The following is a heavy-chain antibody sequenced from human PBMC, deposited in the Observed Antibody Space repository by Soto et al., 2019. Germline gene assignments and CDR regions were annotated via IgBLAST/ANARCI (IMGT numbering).Heavy chain of an antibody. CDR2: IYYSGST. J-gene: IGHJ4*02. V-gene: IGHV4-59*01. D-gene: IGHD3-10*01. Sequence: SETLCLTCTVSGGSINSYFWSWIRQSPGKGLEWIGHIYYSGSTSYSPSLKSRVSISVDTSKNQFSLEVHSVTAADTAVYYCARAGTNMVQFDYWGQGTLVTVSS. CDR1: GGSINSYF. CDR3: ARAGTNMVQFDY.